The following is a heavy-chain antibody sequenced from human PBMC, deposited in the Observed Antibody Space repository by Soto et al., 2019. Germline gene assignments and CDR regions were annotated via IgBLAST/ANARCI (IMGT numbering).Heavy chain of an antibody. CDR2: IIPIFGTA. J-gene: IGHJ6*02. Sequence: SVKVSCKASGGTFSSYAISWVRQAPGQGLEWMGGIIPIFGTANYAQKFQGRVTITADESTSTAYMELSSLRSEDTAVYYCARWGGYSYGYSYYYYGMDVWGQGTTVTVSS. D-gene: IGHD5-18*01. CDR1: GGTFSSYA. V-gene: IGHV1-69*13. CDR3: ARWGGYSYGYSYYYYGMDV.